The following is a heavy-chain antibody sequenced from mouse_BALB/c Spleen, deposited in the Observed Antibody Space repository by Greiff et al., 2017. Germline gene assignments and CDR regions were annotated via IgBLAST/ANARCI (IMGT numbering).Heavy chain of an antibody. CDR1: GFTFSDYY. D-gene: IGHD6-1*01. Sequence: EVQLVESGGGLVKPGGSLKLSCAASGFTFSDYYMYWVRQTPKKRLEWVATISDGGSYTYYPDSVKGRFTISRDNAKNNLYLQMSSLKSEDTAMYYCASGLLPFAYWGQGTLVTVSA. CDR2: ISDGGSYT. CDR3: ASGLLPFAY. V-gene: IGHV5-4*02. J-gene: IGHJ3*01.